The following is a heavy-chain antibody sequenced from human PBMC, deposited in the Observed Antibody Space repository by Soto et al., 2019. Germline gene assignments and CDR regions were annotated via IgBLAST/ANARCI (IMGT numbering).Heavy chain of an antibody. V-gene: IGHV3-33*01. D-gene: IGHD1-7*01. CDR3: ARARVVRGSGPTYLDV. J-gene: IGHJ4*01. Sequence: QVQLVESGGGVVQPGRSLRLSCAASGFTFGDSGMHWVRQAPGKGLEWVAVIWFDGSTQYYAESVKGRFTISRDNSQNTVYLQMNSLRVEDTAVYFCARARVVRGSGPTYLDVWGRGTLVTVSS. CDR1: GFTFGDSG. CDR2: IWFDGSTQ.